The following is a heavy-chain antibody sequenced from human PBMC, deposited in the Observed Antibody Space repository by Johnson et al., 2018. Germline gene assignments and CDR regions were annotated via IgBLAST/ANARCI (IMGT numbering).Heavy chain of an antibody. CDR2: ISGSGDTT. CDR1: GFTFSSYA. V-gene: IGHV3-23*04. D-gene: IGHD5-18*01. CDR3: AKVTPDTAVCYYYYGLDV. J-gene: IGHJ6*02. Sequence: VQLVESGGGLVQPGGSLRLSCAASGFTFSSYAMSWVRQAPGKGLEWVSAISGSGDTTYYADSVKGRFTISRDNSKNAVHRQMNSPGAEDTAVYYCAKVTPDTAVCYYYYGLDVWGQGTTVTVSS.